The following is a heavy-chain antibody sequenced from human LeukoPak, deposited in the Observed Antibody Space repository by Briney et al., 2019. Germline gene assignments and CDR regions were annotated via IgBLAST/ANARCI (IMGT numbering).Heavy chain of an antibody. J-gene: IGHJ3*02. D-gene: IGHD2-15*01. CDR3: ARDCSGGSCGPYAFDI. CDR1: GFTFSSYS. Sequence: GGSLRLSCAASGFTFSSYSMNWVRQAPGKGLEWVSYISSSSSTIYYADSVKGRFTISRDNAKNSLYLQMNSLRAEDTAAYYCARDCSGGSCGPYAFDIWGQGTMVTVSS. CDR2: ISSSSSTI. V-gene: IGHV3-48*01.